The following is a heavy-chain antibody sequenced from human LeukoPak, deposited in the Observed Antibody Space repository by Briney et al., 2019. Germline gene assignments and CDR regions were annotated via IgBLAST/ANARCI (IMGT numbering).Heavy chain of an antibody. CDR2: IWYDGSNK. D-gene: IGHD6-19*01. J-gene: IGHJ4*02. CDR1: GFIFKTYA. CDR3: VRDPRSSGWSFDY. Sequence: GGSLRLSCAASGFIFKTYAMHWVRQAPGKGLEWVTMIWYDGSNKYYGDSVKGRFTISRDNSKNTVYLQMNSLRVEDTAVYYCVRDPRSSGWSFDYWGQGALVTVSS. V-gene: IGHV3-33*01.